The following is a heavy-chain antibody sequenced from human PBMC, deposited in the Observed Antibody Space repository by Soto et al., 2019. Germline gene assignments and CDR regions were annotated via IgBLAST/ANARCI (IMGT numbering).Heavy chain of an antibody. V-gene: IGHV3-23*01. CDR3: ARGDYYDSSGPFSDAFDI. J-gene: IGHJ3*02. CDR1: GFTFSHYA. CDR2: IIAGGGDT. D-gene: IGHD3-22*01. Sequence: GGSLRLSCAAAGFTFSHYARSWVRQAPGKGLEWVSTIIAGGGDTYYAESVKGRFTISRDNSRNTLYMQMNSLRAEDTAVYYCARGDYYDSSGPFSDAFDIWGQGSMVTVS.